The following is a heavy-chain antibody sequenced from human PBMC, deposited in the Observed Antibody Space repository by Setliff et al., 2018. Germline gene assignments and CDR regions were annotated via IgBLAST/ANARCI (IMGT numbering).Heavy chain of an antibody. D-gene: IGHD6-6*01. Sequence: LSLTCAVSGYSISSGYYWGWIRQPPGKGLEWIGSIYHSGSTYYNPSLKSRVTISVDTSKNQFSLKLSSVTAADTAVYYCARHVLGYSSSYNWFDPWGQGTLVTVPQ. CDR2: IYHSGST. V-gene: IGHV4-38-2*01. CDR3: ARHVLGYSSSYNWFDP. CDR1: GYSISSGYY. J-gene: IGHJ5*02.